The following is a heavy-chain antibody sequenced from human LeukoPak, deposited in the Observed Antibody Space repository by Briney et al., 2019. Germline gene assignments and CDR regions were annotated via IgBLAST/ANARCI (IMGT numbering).Heavy chain of an antibody. D-gene: IGHD3-10*01. Sequence: GGSLRLSCAASGFTFSHFWMSWVRQAPGKGLEWVAYIKKTGSETYYVDSVKGRFTITRDNTRNSLFLQMYSLRAEDTAVYYCARARRYYGSGSYWATSSGCFDYWGQGTLVTVS. V-gene: IGHV3-7*01. J-gene: IGHJ4*02. CDR1: GFTFSHFW. CDR2: IKKTGSET. CDR3: ARARRYYGSGSYWATSSGCFDY.